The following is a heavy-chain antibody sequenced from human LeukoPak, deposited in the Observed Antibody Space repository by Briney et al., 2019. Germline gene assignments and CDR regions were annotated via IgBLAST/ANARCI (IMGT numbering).Heavy chain of an antibody. D-gene: IGHD6-19*01. CDR2: ISSNGGST. CDR3: ARDSSSRPFDY. V-gene: IGHV3-64*01. CDR1: GFTFSDYG. J-gene: IGHJ4*02. Sequence: GGSLRLSCAASGFTFSDYGMHWVRQAPGKGLEYVSTISSNGGSTYYANSVKGRFTVSRDNSKNTLYLQMGSLRAEGMAVYYCARDSSSRPFDYWGQGTLVTVSS.